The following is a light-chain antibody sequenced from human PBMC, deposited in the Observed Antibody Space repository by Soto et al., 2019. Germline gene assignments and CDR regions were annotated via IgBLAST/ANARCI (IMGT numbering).Light chain of an antibody. Sequence: VITQSPATLSVSPGEGGTLSCRASQSLNRDLAWYQQKPGQSPRLLIFGASIRATGIPARFSGSGSGTEFTLTIGSLQSEDCALYYCQQYNNWPGTFGQGTKVYIK. CDR2: GAS. CDR1: QSLNRD. V-gene: IGKV3-15*01. CDR3: QQYNNWPGT. J-gene: IGKJ1*01.